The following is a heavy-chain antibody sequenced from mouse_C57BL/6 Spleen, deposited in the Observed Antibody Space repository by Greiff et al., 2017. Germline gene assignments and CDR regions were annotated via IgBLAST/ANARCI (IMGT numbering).Heavy chain of an antibody. CDR1: GFNIKDDY. CDR3: TPYYYGSSTWFAY. CDR2: IDPENGDT. J-gene: IGHJ3*01. D-gene: IGHD1-1*01. V-gene: IGHV14-4*01. Sequence: VQLQQSGAELVRPGASVKLSCPASGFNIKDDYMHWVKQRPEQGLEWIGWIDPENGDTEYASKFQGKATITADTSSNTAYLQLSSLTSEDTAVYYCTPYYYGSSTWFAYWGQGTLVTVSA.